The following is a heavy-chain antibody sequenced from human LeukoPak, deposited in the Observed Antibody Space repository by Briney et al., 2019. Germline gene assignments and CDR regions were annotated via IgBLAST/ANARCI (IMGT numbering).Heavy chain of an antibody. CDR2: IKQDGSEK. J-gene: IGHJ6*03. Sequence: GGSLRLSCAASGFTFISYWMSWVRQAPGKGREWVANIKQDGSEKYYVDSVKGRFTISRDNAKNSLYLQMNSLRAEDTAVYYCARDLRGGSCYSFCSGTMDVWGKGTTVTVSS. CDR3: ARDLRGGSCYSFCSGTMDV. CDR1: GFTFISYW. V-gene: IGHV3-7*01. D-gene: IGHD2-15*01.